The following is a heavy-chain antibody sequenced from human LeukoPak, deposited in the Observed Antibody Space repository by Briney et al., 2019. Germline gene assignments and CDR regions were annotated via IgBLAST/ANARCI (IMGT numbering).Heavy chain of an antibody. CDR2: IYYSGST. CDR3: ARSGSGGMDFFDY. CDR1: GGSISSYY. Sequence: PSDTLSLTCTVSGGSISSYYWSWIRQPPGKGLEWIGYIYYSGSTNYNPSLKSRVTISVDTSKNQLSLKLSSVTAADTAVYYCARSGSGGMDFFDYWGQGTLVTVS. J-gene: IGHJ4*02. D-gene: IGHD6-19*01. V-gene: IGHV4-59*07.